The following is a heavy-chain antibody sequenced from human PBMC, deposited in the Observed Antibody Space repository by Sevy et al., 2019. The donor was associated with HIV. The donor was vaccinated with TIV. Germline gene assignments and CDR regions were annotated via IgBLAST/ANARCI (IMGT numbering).Heavy chain of an antibody. D-gene: IGHD3-16*01. V-gene: IGHV3-15*01. Sequence: GGSLRLSCAASGFTFTNVCMSWVRQAPGKGLEWVAHIKSKTDGGTTDYAAPVRGRLTISRDNSKNKLYLQMNSLKTEDTAVYYCTTGGSLFQHWGQGTLVTVSS. CDR1: GFTFTNVC. J-gene: IGHJ1*01. CDR2: IKSKTDGGTT. CDR3: TTGGSLFQH.